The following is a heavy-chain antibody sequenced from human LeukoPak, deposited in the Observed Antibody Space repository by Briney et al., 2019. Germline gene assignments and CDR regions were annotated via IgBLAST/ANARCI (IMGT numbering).Heavy chain of an antibody. D-gene: IGHD6-13*01. CDR1: GGPISSYY. J-gene: IGHJ4*02. CDR2: IYYSGGT. V-gene: IGHV4-59*01. Sequence: SETLSLTCTVSGGPISSYYWSWLRQPPGKGLEWIGYIYYSGGTNYNPSLKSRVTISVDTSRNQFSLKLSSVTAADTAVYYCACSSSSWPKTFDYWGQGTLVTVSS. CDR3: ACSSSSWPKTFDY.